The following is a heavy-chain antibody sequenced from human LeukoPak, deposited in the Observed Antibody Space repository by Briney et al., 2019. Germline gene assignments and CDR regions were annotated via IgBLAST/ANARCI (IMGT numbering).Heavy chain of an antibody. J-gene: IGHJ4*02. Sequence: ASVKVSCKASGYTFTSYGISWVRQAPGQGLEWMGWISAYNGNTNYAQKFYARVTMTTDTSTSTAYMELRSLRSEDTAVYYCARDLLWFGESHYFDYWGQGTLVTVSS. CDR3: ARDLLWFGESHYFDY. CDR1: GYTFTSYG. D-gene: IGHD3-10*01. CDR2: ISAYNGNT. V-gene: IGHV1-18*01.